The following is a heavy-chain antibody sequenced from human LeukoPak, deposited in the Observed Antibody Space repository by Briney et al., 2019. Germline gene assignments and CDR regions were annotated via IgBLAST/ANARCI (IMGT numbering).Heavy chain of an antibody. CDR2: IYYSGST. Sequence: PSETLSLTCTVSGGSISSDYWSWIRQPPGKGLEWSGYIYYSGSTNYNPSLKSRVTISVDTSKNQFSLELSSVTAADTAVYYCARDLYRYYDSSGYSNWYFDLWGRGTLATVSS. J-gene: IGHJ2*01. V-gene: IGHV4-59*01. CDR1: GGSISSDY. CDR3: ARDLYRYYDSSGYSNWYFDL. D-gene: IGHD3-22*01.